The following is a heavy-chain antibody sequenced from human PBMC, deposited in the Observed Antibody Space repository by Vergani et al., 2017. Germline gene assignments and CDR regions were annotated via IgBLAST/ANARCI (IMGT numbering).Heavy chain of an antibody. CDR1: GFTFSSYG. D-gene: IGHD6-19*01. CDR2: IWYDGSNK. J-gene: IGHJ4*02. V-gene: IGHV3-33*01. CDR3: ARGRYSSGWPPFDY. Sequence: QVQLVESGGGVVQPGRSLRLSCAASGFTFSSYGLHWVRQAPGKGLEWVAVIWYDGSNKYYADSVKGRFTISRDNSKNTLYLQMNSLRAEDTAVYYCARGRYSSGWPPFDYWGQRTLVTVSS.